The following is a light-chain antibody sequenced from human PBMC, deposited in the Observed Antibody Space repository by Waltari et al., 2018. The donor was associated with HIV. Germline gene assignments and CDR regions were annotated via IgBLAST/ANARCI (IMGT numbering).Light chain of an antibody. Sequence: SYVLTQPPSVSVAPGQTARITCGGNNIGSKGVHWYQQKPSQAPVLVVYDDSDRPSGIPERFSGSRSWNTATLTISRVEAGDEADFYCQVWDSSTDLQVFGGGTKLTVL. V-gene: IGLV3-21*02. J-gene: IGLJ2*01. CDR3: QVWDSSTDLQV. CDR1: NIGSKG. CDR2: DDS.